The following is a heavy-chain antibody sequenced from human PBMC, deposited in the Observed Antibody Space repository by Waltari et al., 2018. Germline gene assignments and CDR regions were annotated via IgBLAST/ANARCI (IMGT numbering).Heavy chain of an antibody. CDR1: GFTFSSYG. J-gene: IGHJ4*02. D-gene: IGHD2-15*01. Sequence: QVQLVESGGGVVQPGGSLRLSCAASGFTFSSYGLHWVRQAPGKGLELVAFIRYDGSNKYYADSVKGRFTISRDNSKNTLYLQMNSLRAEDTAVYYCAKGYCSGGSCYHLFDYWGQGTLVTVSS. CDR2: IRYDGSNK. CDR3: AKGYCSGGSCYHLFDY. V-gene: IGHV3-30*02.